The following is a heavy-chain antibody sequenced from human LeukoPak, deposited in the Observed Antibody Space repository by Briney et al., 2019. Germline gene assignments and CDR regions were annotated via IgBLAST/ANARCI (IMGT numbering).Heavy chain of an antibody. J-gene: IGHJ4*02. V-gene: IGHV3-30*18. Sequence: GRSLRLSCAASGFTFSSYGMHWVRQAPGKGLEWVAVISYDGSNKYYADSVKGRFTISRDNSKNTLYLQMNSLRAEDTAVYYCAKTPQIAAAAFYFDSWGQGTLVTVSS. D-gene: IGHD6-13*01. CDR3: AKTPQIAAAAFYFDS. CDR1: GFTFSSYG. CDR2: ISYDGSNK.